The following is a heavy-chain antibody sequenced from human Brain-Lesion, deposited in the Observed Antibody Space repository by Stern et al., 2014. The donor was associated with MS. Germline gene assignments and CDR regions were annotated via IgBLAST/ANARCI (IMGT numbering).Heavy chain of an antibody. Sequence: EVQLVQSGAEVKKPGESLKISCEASGYLFDDYWIGWVRQMSGRGLELVAIIFPRDSNTRYSPSVQGPVTISAEKSTTPPFWRGSSLKPAAPAMYYCARSPATPSGYDRFDYWGQGALVTVSS. CDR2: IFPRDSNT. CDR1: GYLFDDYW. D-gene: IGHD5-12*01. J-gene: IGHJ4*02. V-gene: IGHV5-51*03. CDR3: ARSPATPSGYDRFDY.